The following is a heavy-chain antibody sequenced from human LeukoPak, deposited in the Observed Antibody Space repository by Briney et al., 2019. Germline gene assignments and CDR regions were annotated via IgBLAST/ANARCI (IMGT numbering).Heavy chain of an antibody. CDR2: ISSSSSTI. V-gene: IGHV3-48*04. CDR3: ARDGGSYSHDAFDI. J-gene: IGHJ3*02. CDR1: GVTFSSYS. D-gene: IGHD1-26*01. Sequence: GGSPRLSRAASGVTFSSYSMNSVRQAPGKGREWVSYISSSSSTIYYADSVKGRFTISRDNAKNSLYLQMNSLRAEDTAVYYCARDGGSYSHDAFDIWGQGTMVTVSS.